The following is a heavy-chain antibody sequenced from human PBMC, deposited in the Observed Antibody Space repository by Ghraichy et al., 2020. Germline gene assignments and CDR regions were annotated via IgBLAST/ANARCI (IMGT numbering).Heavy chain of an antibody. J-gene: IGHJ4*02. V-gene: IGHV3-23*01. CDR2: ISGSGDGT. CDR3: AKGTPGGSGSGTFDY. D-gene: IGHD3-10*01. Sequence: GGSLRLSCVASGFTFSNYAMSWVRQAPGKGLEWVSAISGSGDGTYYADSVKGRFTISRDNSKNTLYLQMNSLRAADAAVYYCAKGTPGGSGSGTFDYWGQGTLVTVSS. CDR1: GFTFSNYA.